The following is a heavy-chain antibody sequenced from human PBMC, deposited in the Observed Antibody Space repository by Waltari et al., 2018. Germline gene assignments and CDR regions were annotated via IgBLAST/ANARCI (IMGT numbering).Heavy chain of an antibody. Sequence: QVQLVQSGAEVKKPGASVKVSCKASGYTFTGYYMHWVRQAPGQGLEWMGWINPNSGGTNYAQKCQGRVTMTRDTSISPAYMELSRLRSDDTAVYYCARGGIAAVGLFDYWGQGTLVTVSS. V-gene: IGHV1-2*02. D-gene: IGHD6-13*01. CDR3: ARGGIAAVGLFDY. CDR2: INPNSGGT. CDR1: GYTFTGYY. J-gene: IGHJ4*02.